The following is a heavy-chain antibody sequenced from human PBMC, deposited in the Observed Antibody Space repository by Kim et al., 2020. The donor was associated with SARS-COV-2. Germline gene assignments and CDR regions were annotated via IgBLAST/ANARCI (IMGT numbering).Heavy chain of an antibody. CDR3: GAGVGPLRYFDRWGESNN. Sequence: GGSLRLSCAASGFTVSSNYMSWVRQAPGKGLEWVSVIYSGGSTFYADSAESRLTISCSNNKNTPQLQKNSMRTEETTAEYCGAGVGPLRYFDRWGESNN. CDR1: GFTVSSNY. V-gene: IGHV3-66*01. D-gene: IGHD3-9*01. CDR2: IYSGGST. J-gene: IGHJ5*01.